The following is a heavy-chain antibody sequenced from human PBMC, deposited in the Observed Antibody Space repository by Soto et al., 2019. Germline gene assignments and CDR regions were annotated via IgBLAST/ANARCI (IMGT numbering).Heavy chain of an antibody. CDR3: ARSHLYYDSSGYPDY. V-gene: IGHV3-23*01. Sequence: SGGSLRLSCAASGFTFNSYAMSWVRQAPGKGLEWVSAISGSGGSTYYADSVKGRFTISRDNSKNTLYLQMNSLRAEDTALYYCARSHLYYDSSGYPDYWGQGTLVTVSS. CDR1: GFTFNSYA. CDR2: ISGSGGST. J-gene: IGHJ4*02. D-gene: IGHD3-22*01.